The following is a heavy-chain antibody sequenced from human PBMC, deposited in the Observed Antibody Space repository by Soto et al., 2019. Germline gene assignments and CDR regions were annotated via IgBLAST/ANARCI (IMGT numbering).Heavy chain of an antibody. Sequence: SETLPLTCTVSGGSISSGGYYWSWIRQHPGKGLEWIGYIYYSGSTYYNPSLKSRVTISVDTSKNQFSLKLSSVTAADTAVYYCARDQSRDNWNYSYYYYYLDVWGKGTPVTVSS. CDR2: IYYSGST. V-gene: IGHV4-31*03. J-gene: IGHJ6*03. CDR3: ARDQSRDNWNYSYYYYYLDV. D-gene: IGHD1-7*01. CDR1: GGSISSGGYY.